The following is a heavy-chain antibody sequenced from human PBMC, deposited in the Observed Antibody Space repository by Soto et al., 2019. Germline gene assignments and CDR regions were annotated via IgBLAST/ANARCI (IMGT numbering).Heavy chain of an antibody. Sequence: QVQLVESGGGVVQPGKSLRLSCAASGFTFSSYGMHWVRQAPGKGLEWVAVISYDGSNKYYADSVKGRFTISRDNYKNTLYLQMNSLRAEDTAVYYCAKEVAGTMGYWGQGTLVTVSS. CDR1: GFTFSSYG. D-gene: IGHD6-19*01. V-gene: IGHV3-30*18. CDR2: ISYDGSNK. CDR3: AKEVAGTMGY. J-gene: IGHJ4*02.